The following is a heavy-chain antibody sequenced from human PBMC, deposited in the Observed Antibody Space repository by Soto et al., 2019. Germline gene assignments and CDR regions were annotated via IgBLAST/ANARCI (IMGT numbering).Heavy chain of an antibody. CDR2: IYYSGST. D-gene: IGHD6-13*01. CDR3: ARGQSWEVDAFDI. V-gene: IGHV4-59*01. J-gene: IGHJ3*02. CDR1: GGSISSYD. Sequence: SETLSLTCTVSGGSISSYDWSWIRQPPGKGLEWIGYIYYSGSTNYNPSLKSRVTISVDTSKNQFSLKLSSVTAADTAVYYCARGQSWEVDAFDIWGQGTMVTVSS.